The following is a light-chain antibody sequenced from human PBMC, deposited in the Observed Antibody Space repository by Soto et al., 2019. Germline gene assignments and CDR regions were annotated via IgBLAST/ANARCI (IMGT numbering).Light chain of an antibody. CDR1: QSVSSSF. CDR2: GAS. Sequence: EIVLTQSPGTLSLSPGERVTHSCRASQSVSSSFLAWFQQRPCQAPRLLISGASSRATGIPDRFSGSGSGTDFTLTISRLEPEDFAVYYCQQYGNSPLTFGGGTKVDIK. V-gene: IGKV3-20*01. CDR3: QQYGNSPLT. J-gene: IGKJ4*01.